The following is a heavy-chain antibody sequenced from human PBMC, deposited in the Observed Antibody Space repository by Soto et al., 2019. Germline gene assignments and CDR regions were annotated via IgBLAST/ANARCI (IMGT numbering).Heavy chain of an antibody. CDR2: ISSSSSTI. Sequence: PGGSLRLSCAASGFTFSSYSMNWVRQAPGKGLEWVSYISSSSSTIYYADSVKGRFTISRDNAKNSLYLQMNSLRAEDTAVYYCARDQDDYYYMDVWGKGTTVTVSS. CDR3: ARDQDDYYYMDV. J-gene: IGHJ6*03. CDR1: GFTFSSYS. V-gene: IGHV3-48*01.